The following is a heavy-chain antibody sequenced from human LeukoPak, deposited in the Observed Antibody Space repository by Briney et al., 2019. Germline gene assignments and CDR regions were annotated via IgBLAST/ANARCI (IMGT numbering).Heavy chain of an antibody. CDR3: AKGIGSYYWYFDL. Sequence: GGSLRLSCAASGFTFSSYAMSWVRQAPGKGLELVSAISGSGGSTYYADSVKGRFTISRDNSKNTLYLQMNSLRAEDTAVYYCAKGIGSYYWYFDLWGRGTLVTVSS. CDR2: ISGSGGST. V-gene: IGHV3-23*01. J-gene: IGHJ2*01. D-gene: IGHD1-26*01. CDR1: GFTFSSYA.